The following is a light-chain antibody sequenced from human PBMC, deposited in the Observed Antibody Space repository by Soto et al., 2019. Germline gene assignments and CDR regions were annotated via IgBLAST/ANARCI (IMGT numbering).Light chain of an antibody. CDR1: SSDVGGYNY. V-gene: IGLV2-14*03. J-gene: IGLJ2*01. CDR2: DVS. Sequence: QSALTQPASVSGSPGQSITISCAGTSSDVGGYNYVSWYQRHPGNAPKLMIYDVSNRLSGVSNRFSGSKSGNTASLTISGLQAEDEADYYCSSYTSSSALEVVFGGGTKLTVL. CDR3: SSYTSSSALEVV.